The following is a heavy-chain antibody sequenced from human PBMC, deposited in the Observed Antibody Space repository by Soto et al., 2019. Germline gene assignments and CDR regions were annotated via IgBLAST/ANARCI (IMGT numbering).Heavy chain of an antibody. V-gene: IGHV1-2*02. CDR3: ARALHVWGSYRLAY. J-gene: IGHJ4*02. D-gene: IGHD3-16*02. CDR2: INPNSGST. CDR1: GYTFTGYY. Sequence: GASVKVSCKASGYTFTGYYMHWGRQAPGQGLEWMGWINPNSGSTNYAQKFQGRVTMTRDTSISTAYMELSRLRSDDTAVYYCARALHVWGSYRLAYWGQGTLVTVSS.